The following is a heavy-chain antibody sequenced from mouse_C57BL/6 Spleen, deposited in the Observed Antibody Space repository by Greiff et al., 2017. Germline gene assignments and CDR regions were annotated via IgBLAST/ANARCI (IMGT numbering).Heavy chain of an antibody. CDR3: AIDSRNYYAMDY. CDR2: IHPSDSDT. D-gene: IGHD1-1*01. V-gene: IGHV1-74*01. J-gene: IGHJ4*01. Sequence: QVQLQQPGAELVKPGASVKVSCKASGYTFTSYWMHWVKQRPGQGLEWIGRIHPSDSDTNYNQKFKGKATLTVDKSSSTAYMQLSRLTSEDSAVYYCAIDSRNYYAMDYWGQGTSVTVSS. CDR1: GYTFTSYW.